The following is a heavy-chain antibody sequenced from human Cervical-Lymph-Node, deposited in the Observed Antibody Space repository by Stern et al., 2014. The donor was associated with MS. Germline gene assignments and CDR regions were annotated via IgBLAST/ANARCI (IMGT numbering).Heavy chain of an antibody. D-gene: IGHD3-10*01. V-gene: IGHV3-11*01. CDR1: GFSFSDYY. Sequence: VQLVESGGGLVKPGESLRLSCQASGFSFSDYYMTWIRPAPGKGLEVISFLSSRGDLIYYADSVRGRFTISRDNAKNSLYLQLNSLRAEDTAVYYCVRADGSSDDYWGQGTLVTVSS. J-gene: IGHJ4*02. CDR2: LSSRGDLI. CDR3: VRADGSSDDY.